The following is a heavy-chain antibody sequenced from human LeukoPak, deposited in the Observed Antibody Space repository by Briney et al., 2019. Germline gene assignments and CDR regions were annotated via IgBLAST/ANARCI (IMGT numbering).Heavy chain of an antibody. CDR1: GGSFSGYY. D-gene: IGHD2/OR15-2a*01. Sequence: SETLSLTCAVYGGSFSGYYWSWIRQPPGKGLEWIGEINHSGSTNYNPSLKRRVTISVDTSKNQFSLKLSSVTAADTAVYYCARRSTEYDYMDVWGKGTTVTISS. J-gene: IGHJ6*03. CDR3: ARRSTEYDYMDV. CDR2: INHSGST. V-gene: IGHV4-34*01.